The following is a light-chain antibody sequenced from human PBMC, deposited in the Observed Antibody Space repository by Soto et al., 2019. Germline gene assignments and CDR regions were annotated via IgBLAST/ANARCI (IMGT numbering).Light chain of an antibody. CDR2: GAS. Sequence: EIVLTQSPATLSLSPGERATLSCRASQSVSSYLAWYQQKPGQAPRLLIYGASNRATGIPDRFSGSGSGTDFTLTISSLEPEDFAMYYCQQYDRSPRTFGQGTRVEIK. CDR1: QSVSSY. V-gene: IGKV3-20*01. CDR3: QQYDRSPRT. J-gene: IGKJ1*01.